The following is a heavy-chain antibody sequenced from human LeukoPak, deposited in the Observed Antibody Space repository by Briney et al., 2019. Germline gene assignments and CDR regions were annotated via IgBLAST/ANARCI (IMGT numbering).Heavy chain of an antibody. J-gene: IGHJ4*02. CDR2: ISSSSSYI. V-gene: IGHV3-21*01. CDR1: GFTFSSYS. Sequence: GGSLRLSCAASGFTFSSYSMNWSRQAPGKGLEGAPSISSSSSYIYYADSVKGRFTISRDNAKNSLYLQMNSLRAEDTAVYYCARGISGTGLYYFDYWGQGTLVTVSS. CDR3: ARGISGTGLYYFDY. D-gene: IGHD6-13*01.